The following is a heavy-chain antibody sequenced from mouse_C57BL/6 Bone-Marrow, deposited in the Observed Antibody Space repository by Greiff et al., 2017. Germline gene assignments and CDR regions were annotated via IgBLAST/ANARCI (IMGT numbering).Heavy chain of an antibody. CDR3: ARGKGFDY. J-gene: IGHJ2*01. CDR1: GYTFTSYG. V-gene: IGHV1-81*01. CDR2: IYPRSGNT. Sequence: QVQLQQSGAELARPGASVKLSCKASGYTFTSYGISWVKQRTGQGLEWIGEIYPRSGNTYYNDKFKGKATLTADKSSSTAYMELRSLTSEDSAVYFCARGKGFDYWGQGTTLTVSS.